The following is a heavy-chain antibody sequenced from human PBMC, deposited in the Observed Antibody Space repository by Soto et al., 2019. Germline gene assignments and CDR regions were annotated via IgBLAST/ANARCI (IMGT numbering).Heavy chain of an antibody. J-gene: IGHJ5*02. CDR3: ASVKDSSGYYFDP. Sequence: GGSLRLSCAASGFTVSSNYMSGVRQAPGKGLEWVSVIYSGGSTYYADSVKGRFTISRDNSKNTLYLQMNSLRAEDTAVYYCASVKDSSGYYFDPWGQGTLVTVSS. CDR1: GFTVSSNY. D-gene: IGHD3-22*01. CDR2: IYSGGST. V-gene: IGHV3-53*01.